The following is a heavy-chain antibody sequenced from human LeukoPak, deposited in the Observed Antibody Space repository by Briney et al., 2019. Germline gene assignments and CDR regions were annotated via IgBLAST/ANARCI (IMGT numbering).Heavy chain of an antibody. V-gene: IGHV3-30*03. D-gene: IGHD1-26*01. Sequence: PGRSLRLSCAASGFTFSSYGMHWVRQAPGKGLEWVAVISYDGSSKYYADSVKGRFTISRDNSKNTLFLQMNSLRAEDTSVYYCARVLVGGTNWFDPWGQGTLVTVSS. CDR2: ISYDGSSK. J-gene: IGHJ5*02. CDR3: ARVLVGGTNWFDP. CDR1: GFTFSSYG.